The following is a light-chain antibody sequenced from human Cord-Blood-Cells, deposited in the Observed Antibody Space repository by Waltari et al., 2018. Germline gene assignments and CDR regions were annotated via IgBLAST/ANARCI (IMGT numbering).Light chain of an antibody. J-gene: IGLJ1*01. CDR3: AAWDDSLSGYV. CDR2: RNN. CDR1: SSNIGSNY. V-gene: IGLV1-47*01. Sequence: QSVLTQPPSASGTPGQRVTISCSGSSSNIGSNYVYWYQQLPGTAPKLLIYRNNQRPSGVPDRFSGCKSGTSASLAISGLRSEDEADYYCAAWDDSLSGYVFGTGTKVTVL.